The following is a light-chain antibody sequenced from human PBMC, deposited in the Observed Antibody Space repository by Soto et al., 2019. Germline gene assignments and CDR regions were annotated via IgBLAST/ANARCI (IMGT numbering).Light chain of an antibody. J-gene: IGKJ1*01. CDR3: MQSLQTPLT. CDR1: QSLLNRHGYNC. CDR2: LGS. V-gene: IGKV2-28*01. Sequence: DIVMTQSPLSLPVTPGEPASISCRSSQSLLNRHGYNCVDWYLQKPWQSPQLLIYLGSNRASGVPDRFSGSGSGTDFTLKISRVEAEDVGVYFCMQSLQTPLTFGQGTKVEIK.